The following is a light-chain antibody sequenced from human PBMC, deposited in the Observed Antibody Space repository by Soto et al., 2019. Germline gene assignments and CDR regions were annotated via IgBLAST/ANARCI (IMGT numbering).Light chain of an antibody. V-gene: IGKV1-8*01. J-gene: IGKJ1*01. CDR1: QGISSY. CDR2: KAS. Sequence: AIRMTQSPSSLSASTVDRVTITCRASQGISSYLAWYQQKPGKAPKLLIYKASTLESGVPSRFSGSGSGTDFTLAISSLQPDDFATYYCQQYSSYWTFAQGTKVDIK. CDR3: QQYSSYWT.